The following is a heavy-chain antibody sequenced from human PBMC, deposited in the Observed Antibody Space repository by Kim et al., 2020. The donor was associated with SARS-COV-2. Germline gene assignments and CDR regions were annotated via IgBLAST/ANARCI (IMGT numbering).Heavy chain of an antibody. D-gene: IGHD3-3*01. CDR2: IYYSGST. J-gene: IGHJ4*02. CDR3: ARVWGTTIFGVVIINYFDY. Sequence: SETLSLTCTVSGGSISSGGYYWSWIRQHPGKGLEWIGYIYYSGSTYYNPSLKSRVTISVDTSKNQFSLKLSSVTAADTAVYYCARVWGTTIFGVVIINYFDYWGQGTLVTVSS. CDR1: GGSISSGGYY. V-gene: IGHV4-31*03.